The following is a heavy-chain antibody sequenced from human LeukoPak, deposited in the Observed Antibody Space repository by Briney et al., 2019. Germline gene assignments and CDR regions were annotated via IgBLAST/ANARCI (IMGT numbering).Heavy chain of an antibody. CDR2: IWYDGSNK. D-gene: IGHD5-12*01. CDR3: ASHGGL. Sequence: PGRSLRPSCAASGFSFSSYGMHWVRQAPGKGLEWVAVIWYDGSNKNYADSVKGRFAISRDNSKNTLYLQMNSLRVEDTAVYYCASHGGLWGQGTLVTVSS. CDR1: GFSFSSYG. V-gene: IGHV3-33*01. J-gene: IGHJ4*02.